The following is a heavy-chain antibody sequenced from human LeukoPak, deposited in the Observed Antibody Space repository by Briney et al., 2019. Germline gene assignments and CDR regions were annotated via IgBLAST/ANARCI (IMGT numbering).Heavy chain of an antibody. D-gene: IGHD3-22*01. CDR2: IIPIFGIA. Sequence: ASVKVSCKASGDTFSSYAISWVRQAPGQGLEWMGKIIPIFGIANYAQKFQGRVTITADKSTSTAYMELSSLRTEDTAVHYCGREGSYYDSSGSYDYWGQGTLVTVSS. V-gene: IGHV1-69*04. CDR1: GDTFSSYA. J-gene: IGHJ4*02. CDR3: GREGSYYDSSGSYDY.